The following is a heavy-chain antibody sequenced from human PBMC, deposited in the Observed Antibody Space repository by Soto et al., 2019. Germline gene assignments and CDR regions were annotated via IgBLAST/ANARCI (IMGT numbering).Heavy chain of an antibody. CDR3: ARGTRITMVRGVIINPAFDY. D-gene: IGHD3-10*01. V-gene: IGHV4-31*03. J-gene: IGHJ4*02. Sequence: ASETLSLTCTVSGGSISSGGYYWSWIRQHPGKGLEWIGYIYYSGSTYYNPSLKSRVTISVDTSKNQFSLKLSSVTAADTAVYYCARGTRITMVRGVIINPAFDYWGQGTLVTVSS. CDR1: GGSISSGGYY. CDR2: IYYSGST.